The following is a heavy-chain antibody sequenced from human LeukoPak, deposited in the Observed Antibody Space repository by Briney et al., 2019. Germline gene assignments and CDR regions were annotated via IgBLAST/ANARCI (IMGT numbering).Heavy chain of an antibody. V-gene: IGHV4-34*01. Sequence: SETLSLTCAVYGGSFSGYYWSWIRQPPGKGLEWIGEINHSGSTNYNPSLNNRVTISVDTSNNQFSLKLSSVTAADTAVYYCARYSSSPTFFDSWGQGILVTVSS. CDR3: ARYSSSPTFFDS. J-gene: IGHJ4*02. D-gene: IGHD6-6*01. CDR1: GGSFSGYY. CDR2: INHSGST.